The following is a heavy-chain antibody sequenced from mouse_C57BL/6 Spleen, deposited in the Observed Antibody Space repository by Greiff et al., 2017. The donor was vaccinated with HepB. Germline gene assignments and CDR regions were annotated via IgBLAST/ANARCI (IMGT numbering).Heavy chain of an antibody. CDR3: ARANWDVWFAY. Sequence: EVQGVESGPGMVKPSQSLSLTCTVTGYSITSGYDWHWIRHFPGNKLEWMGYISYSGSTNYNPSLKSRISITHDTSKNHFFLKLNSVTTEDTATYYCARANWDVWFAYWGQGTLVTVSA. J-gene: IGHJ3*01. CDR1: GYSITSGYD. D-gene: IGHD4-1*01. V-gene: IGHV3-1*01. CDR2: ISYSGST.